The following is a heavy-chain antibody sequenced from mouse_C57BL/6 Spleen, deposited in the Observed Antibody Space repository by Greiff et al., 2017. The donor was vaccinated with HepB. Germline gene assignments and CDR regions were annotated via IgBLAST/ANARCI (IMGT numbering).Heavy chain of an antibody. CDR1: GFTFSSYA. CDR2: ISSGGDYI. V-gene: IGHV5-9-1*02. CDR3: TRGGGMVTTEGAWFAY. D-gene: IGHD2-2*01. Sequence: EVKVVESGEGLVKPGGSLKLSRAASGFTFSSYAMSWVRQTPEKRLEWVAYISSGGDYIYYADTVKGRFTISRDNARNTLYLQMSSLKSEDTAMYYCTRGGGMVTTEGAWFAYWGQGTLVTVSA. J-gene: IGHJ3*01.